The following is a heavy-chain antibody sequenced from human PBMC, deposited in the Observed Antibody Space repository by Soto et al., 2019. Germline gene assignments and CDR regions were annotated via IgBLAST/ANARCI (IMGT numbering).Heavy chain of an antibody. J-gene: IGHJ4*02. CDR3: ARYCSGGSCYEGRSSLFDY. Sequence: QVQLQESGPGLVKPSLTLSLTCTVSGGSISSGDYYWSWIRQPPGKGLEWIGYIYYSGSTYYNPSLKSRVTISVDTSKNQFSLKLSSVTAADTAVYYCARYCSGGSCYEGRSSLFDYWGQGTLVTVSS. V-gene: IGHV4-30-4*01. CDR1: GGSISSGDYY. CDR2: IYYSGST. D-gene: IGHD2-15*01.